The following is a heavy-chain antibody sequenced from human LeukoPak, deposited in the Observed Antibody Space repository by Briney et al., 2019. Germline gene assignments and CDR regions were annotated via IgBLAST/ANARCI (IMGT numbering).Heavy chain of an antibody. D-gene: IGHD6-13*01. V-gene: IGHV3-30*18. CDR1: GFTFSSYD. CDR2: TSYGGSNK. J-gene: IGHJ4*02. Sequence: GETLTLSCAASGFTFSSYDMHWLRQAPGKGLEWVGVTSYGGSNKYNAYSVKGRFPISRDNSKNTLYLQMNSLRAEDTAVYYCAKGGLAAAGKRNYFDYWGQGTLVTVSS. CDR3: AKGGLAAAGKRNYFDY.